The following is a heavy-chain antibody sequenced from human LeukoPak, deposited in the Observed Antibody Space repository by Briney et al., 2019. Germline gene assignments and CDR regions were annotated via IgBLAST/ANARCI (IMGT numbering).Heavy chain of an antibody. J-gene: IGHJ4*02. V-gene: IGHV4-39*01. CDR2: IYYSGST. Sequence: SETLSLTCTVSGGSIGSSSYYWGWIRQPPGKGLEWIGSIYYSGSTYYNPSLKSRVTISVDTSKNQFSLKLSSVTAADTAVYYCARHPSLSSGWYAYFDYWGQGTLVTVSS. D-gene: IGHD6-19*01. CDR3: ARHPSLSSGWYAYFDY. CDR1: GGSIGSSSYY.